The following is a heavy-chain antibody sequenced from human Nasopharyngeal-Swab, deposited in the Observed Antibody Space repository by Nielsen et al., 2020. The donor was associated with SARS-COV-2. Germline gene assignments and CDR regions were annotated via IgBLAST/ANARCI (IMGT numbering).Heavy chain of an antibody. CDR1: GFTFSSCG. CDR2: ISYDGSNK. CDR3: AKVSGYSSGWYTPAGAFDI. D-gene: IGHD6-19*01. Sequence: GESLKISCAASGFTFSSCGMHWVRQAPGKGLEWVAVISYDGSNKYYADSVKGRFTISRDNSKNTLYLQMNSLRAEDTAVYYCAKVSGYSSGWYTPAGAFDIWGQGTMVTVSS. V-gene: IGHV3-30*18. J-gene: IGHJ3*02.